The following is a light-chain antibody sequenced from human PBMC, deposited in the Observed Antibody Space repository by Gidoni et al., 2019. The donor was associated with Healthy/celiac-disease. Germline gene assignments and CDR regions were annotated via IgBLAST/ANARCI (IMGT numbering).Light chain of an antibody. CDR1: QCIRND. Sequence: IQMTQSPYSLSASVGDRVTITCRASQCIRNDLVWYQQKPGKAPKLLIYAASSLQSGVPSRFSGSGSGTDFTLTISSLQPEDFATYYCLQDYNYPRTFGQGTKVEIK. CDR2: AAS. V-gene: IGKV1-6*01. CDR3: LQDYNYPRT. J-gene: IGKJ1*01.